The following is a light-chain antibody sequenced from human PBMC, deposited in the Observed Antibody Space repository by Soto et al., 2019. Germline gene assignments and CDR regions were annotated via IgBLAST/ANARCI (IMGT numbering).Light chain of an antibody. V-gene: IGLV1-40*01. CDR1: SSNIGAGYD. J-gene: IGLJ2*01. Sequence: QSVLTQPRSVSGAPGQRVTISCTGSSSNIGAGYDVHWYQQLPGTAPKLLIYGNSNRPSGVPDRFSGSKSGTSASLAITGLQPEDEADYYCQSYDSTLSGVVFGGGTQLTVL. CDR3: QSYDSTLSGVV. CDR2: GNS.